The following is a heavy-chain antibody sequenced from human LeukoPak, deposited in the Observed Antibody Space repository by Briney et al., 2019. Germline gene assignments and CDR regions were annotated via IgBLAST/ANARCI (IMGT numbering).Heavy chain of an antibody. V-gene: IGHV3-21*04. CDR3: ARTAGLDYYDSSGYYPY. Sequence: GGSLRLSCAASGFTFSSYSMNWVRQAPGKGLEWVSSISSSSSYIYYADSVKGRFTSSRDNAKNSLYLKMNSLRAEDTALYYCARTAGLDYYDSSGYYPYWGQGTLVTVSS. CDR2: ISSSSSYI. CDR1: GFTFSSYS. J-gene: IGHJ4*02. D-gene: IGHD3-22*01.